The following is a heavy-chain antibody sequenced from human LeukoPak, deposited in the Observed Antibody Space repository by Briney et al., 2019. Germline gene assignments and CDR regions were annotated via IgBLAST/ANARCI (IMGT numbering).Heavy chain of an antibody. CDR1: GGSFSGYY. CDR2: INHSGST. CDR3: ARYFYGSGSYHNHPNFDY. J-gene: IGHJ4*02. Sequence: SETLSLTCAVYGGSFSGYYWGWIRQPPGKGLEWIGEINHSGSTNYNPSLKSRVTISIDTSKNQFSLEMNSVTAADTAVYYCARYFYGSGSYHNHPNFDYWGQGTLVTVSS. V-gene: IGHV4-34*01. D-gene: IGHD3-10*01.